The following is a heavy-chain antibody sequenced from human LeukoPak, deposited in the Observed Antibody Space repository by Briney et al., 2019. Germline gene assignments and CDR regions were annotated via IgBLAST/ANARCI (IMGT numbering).Heavy chain of an antibody. D-gene: IGHD7-27*01. V-gene: IGHV1-2*02. Sequence: ASVKVSCKASGYTFTDCYIHWVRQAPGQGLEYMGWISPNSGGTNYAQMFQGRVTMTSDTSINTAFVELRSLRSDDTAVFYCARDSTGGYPDYWGQGTLVTVSA. CDR1: GYTFTDCY. J-gene: IGHJ4*02. CDR2: ISPNSGGT. CDR3: ARDSTGGYPDY.